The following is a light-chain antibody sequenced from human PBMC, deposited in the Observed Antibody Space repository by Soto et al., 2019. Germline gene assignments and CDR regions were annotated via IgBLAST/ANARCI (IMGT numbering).Light chain of an antibody. CDR1: SSNIGSNT. CDR2: SNN. CDR3: AAWDGSLNAYV. V-gene: IGLV1-44*01. Sequence: QSVLTQPPSASGTPGQRVTISCSGSSSNIGSNTVNWYQQLPGTAPKLLISSNNQRPSGVPDRFSGSKSGTSASLAISGLQSEDEADYYCAAWDGSLNAYVFGTGTKLTVL. J-gene: IGLJ1*01.